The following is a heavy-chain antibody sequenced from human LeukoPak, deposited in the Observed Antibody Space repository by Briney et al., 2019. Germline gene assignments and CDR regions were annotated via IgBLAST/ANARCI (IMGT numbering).Heavy chain of an antibody. CDR1: GGSISSSSYY. D-gene: IGHD6-13*01. CDR3: ARERSSWYTQNYYYYYMDV. V-gene: IGHV4-39*07. CDR2: IYYSGST. Sequence: SETLSLACTVSGGSISSSSYYWGWIRQPPGKGLEWIGSIYYSGSTYYNPSLESRVTISVDTSKNQFSLKLSSVTAADTAVYYCARERSSWYTQNYYYYYMDVWGKGTTVTISS. J-gene: IGHJ6*03.